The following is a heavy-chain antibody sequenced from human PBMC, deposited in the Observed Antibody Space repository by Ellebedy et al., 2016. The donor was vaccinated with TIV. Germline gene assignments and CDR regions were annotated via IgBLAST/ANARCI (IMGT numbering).Heavy chain of an antibody. Sequence: GGSLRLSCAASGFTFGSFALHWVRQAPGKGLEWLSVINGDGTSTYNADSVKGRFTITRDNSKNTLYLQVSRLRTEDTAVYYCAKGTSSGFNYDRVGFEYWGQGILVTVSS. CDR2: INGDGTST. CDR3: AKGTSSGFNYDRVGFEY. J-gene: IGHJ4*02. CDR1: GFTFGSFA. D-gene: IGHD3-22*01. V-gene: IGHV3-23*01.